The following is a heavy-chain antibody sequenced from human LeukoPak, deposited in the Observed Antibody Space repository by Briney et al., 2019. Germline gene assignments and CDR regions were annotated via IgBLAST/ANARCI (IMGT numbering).Heavy chain of an antibody. CDR1: GFTFSSYS. CDR2: ISSSSSYI. V-gene: IGHV3-21*04. CDR3: PMGASGRGAH. J-gene: IGHJ4*02. D-gene: IGHD3-16*01. Sequence: GGSLRLSCAASGFTFSSYSMNWVRQAPGKGLEWVSSISSSSSYIYYADSVKGRFTISRDNSKNTLYLLMNSLRAEDTAVYYCPMGASGRGAHWGQGTLVTVSS.